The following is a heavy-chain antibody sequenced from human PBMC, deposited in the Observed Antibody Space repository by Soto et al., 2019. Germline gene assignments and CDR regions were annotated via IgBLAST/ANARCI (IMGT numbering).Heavy chain of an antibody. CDR1: GGSFSGYY. V-gene: IGHV4-34*01. CDR3: ARTLYGDNVDY. CDR2: INHSGST. J-gene: IGHJ4*02. D-gene: IGHD4-17*01. Sequence: SETLSLTCAVYGGSFSGYYWSWIRQPPGKGLEWIGEINHSGSTNYNPSLKSRVTISVDTSKNQFSLKLSSVTAADTAVYYCARTLYGDNVDYWGQGTLVTISS.